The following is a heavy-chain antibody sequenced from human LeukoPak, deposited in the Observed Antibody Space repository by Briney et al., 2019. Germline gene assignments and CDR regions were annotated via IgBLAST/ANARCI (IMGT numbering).Heavy chain of an antibody. CDR3: ARGRGGYPFDY. J-gene: IGHJ4*02. Sequence: ASVKVSCKASGYTFTSYGISWVRQAPGQGLEWMGWISAYNGNTNYAQKLQGRVTMTRNTSISTAYMELSSLRSEDTAVYYCARGRGGYPFDYWGQGTLVTVSS. CDR1: GYTFTSYG. V-gene: IGHV1-18*01. CDR2: ISAYNGNT. D-gene: IGHD1-26*01.